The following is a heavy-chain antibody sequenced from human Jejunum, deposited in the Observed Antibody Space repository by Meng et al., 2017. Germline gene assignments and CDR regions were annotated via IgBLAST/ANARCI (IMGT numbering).Heavy chain of an antibody. V-gene: IGHV4-4*02. CDR3: ARGWKYAWFN. CDR2: MHQSGSS. Sequence: QVQRQVSGPGLVRPSGALSLPCAVSGGFRRIYWWSWLRQPPGKGLEWIGEMHQSGSSNYNPSLKSRLTMSVDESKNHFSLKLNSVTAADTAVYYCARGWKYAWFNWGQGTLVTVSS. D-gene: IGHD1-7*01. CDR1: GGFRRIYW. J-gene: IGHJ4*02.